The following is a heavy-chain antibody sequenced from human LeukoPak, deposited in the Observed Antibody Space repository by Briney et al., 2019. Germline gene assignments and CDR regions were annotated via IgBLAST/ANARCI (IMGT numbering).Heavy chain of an antibody. J-gene: IGHJ4*02. CDR2: INWNSGSI. V-gene: IGHV3-9*01. D-gene: IGHD3-3*01. Sequence: PGRSLRLSCAASGFTFDDYAMHWVRQAPGKGLEWVSGINWNSGSIDYADSVKGRFTISRDNAKNSLYLQMNSLRAEDTAVYYCARDRRTRVLRFLEWYPSDYYFDYWGQGTLVTVSS. CDR3: ARDRRTRVLRFLEWYPSDYYFDY. CDR1: GFTFDDYA.